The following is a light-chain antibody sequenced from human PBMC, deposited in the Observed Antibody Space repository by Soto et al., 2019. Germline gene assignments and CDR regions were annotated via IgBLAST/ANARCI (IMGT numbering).Light chain of an antibody. CDR3: SSYTGGNTYWV. CDR2: EVT. Sequence: QSALTQPASVSGSPGQSITISCTGTASDVGAYNYVSWYQQHPDKAPKLIIYEVTNRPSGVSDRFSGSKSGNTASLTISGLQADDEADYHCSSYTGGNTYWVFGGGTKVTVL. J-gene: IGLJ3*02. V-gene: IGLV2-14*01. CDR1: ASDVGAYNY.